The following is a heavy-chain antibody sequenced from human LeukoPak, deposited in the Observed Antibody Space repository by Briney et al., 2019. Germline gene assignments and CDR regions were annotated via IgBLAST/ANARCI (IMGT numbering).Heavy chain of an antibody. Sequence: SETLSLTCAVYGGSFSGYYWSWIRQPPGKGLEWIGEINHSGSTNYNPSLKSRVTISVDTSKNLFSLKLSSVTAADTAVYYCARIGSGITMVRGADWGQGALVTVSS. V-gene: IGHV4-34*01. CDR2: INHSGST. J-gene: IGHJ1*01. D-gene: IGHD3-10*01. CDR3: ARIGSGITMVRGAD. CDR1: GGSFSGYY.